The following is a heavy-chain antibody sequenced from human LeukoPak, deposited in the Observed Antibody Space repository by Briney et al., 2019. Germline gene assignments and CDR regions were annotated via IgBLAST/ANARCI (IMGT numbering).Heavy chain of an antibody. CDR3: ARDDGDDISIVNDYYLDS. J-gene: IGHJ4*02. Sequence: PGGSLRLSCATSGFTFSSYSMNWVRQAPGKGLEWVANIKQDGSEKYYVDSVKGRFTISRDNAKNSLYLQMNSLRTEDTAVYYCARDDGDDISIVNDYYLDSWGQGTLVTVSS. D-gene: IGHD2/OR15-2a*01. V-gene: IGHV3-7*01. CDR1: GFTFSSYS. CDR2: IKQDGSEK.